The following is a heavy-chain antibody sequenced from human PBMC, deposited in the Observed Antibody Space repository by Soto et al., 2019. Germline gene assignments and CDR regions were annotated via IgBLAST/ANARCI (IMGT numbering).Heavy chain of an antibody. CDR2: INPSGGST. J-gene: IGHJ6*02. V-gene: IGHV1-46*01. CDR1: GYTFTSYY. Sequence: GASVKVSCKASGYTFTSYYMHWVRQAPGQGLEWMGIINPSGGSTSYAQKFQGRVTMTRDTSKNQLSLRLSSVTAADTAVYYCARDHDMFDSPPRSQHFYHGMDVWGQGTTVTVSS. CDR3: ARDHDMFDSPPRSQHFYHGMDV. D-gene: IGHD3-9*01.